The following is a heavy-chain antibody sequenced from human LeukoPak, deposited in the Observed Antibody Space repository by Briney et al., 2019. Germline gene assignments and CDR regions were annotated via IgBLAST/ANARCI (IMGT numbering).Heavy chain of an antibody. J-gene: IGHJ5*02. CDR3: ARGVVVVPAATGDWFDP. CDR1: GGSFSGYY. Sequence: SETLSLTCAVYGGSFSGYYWSWIRPPPGKGLEWVGEINHSGSTNYNPSLKSRVTISVDTSKNQFSLKLSSVTAADTAVYYCARGVVVVPAATGDWFDPWGQGTLVTVSS. V-gene: IGHV4-34*01. CDR2: INHSGST. D-gene: IGHD2-2*01.